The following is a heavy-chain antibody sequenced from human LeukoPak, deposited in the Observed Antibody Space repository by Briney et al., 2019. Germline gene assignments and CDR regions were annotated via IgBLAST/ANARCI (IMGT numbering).Heavy chain of an antibody. Sequence: ASVKVSCKASGYTFTGYYMHWVRQAPGQGLEWMGWINPNSGGTNYAQKFLGRVTMTRDTSISTAYMELSRLRSDDTAVYYCARDGSSSWSPLTWFDPWGQGTLVTVSS. V-gene: IGHV1-2*02. CDR1: GYTFTGYY. CDR2: INPNSGGT. D-gene: IGHD6-13*01. CDR3: ARDGSSSWSPLTWFDP. J-gene: IGHJ5*02.